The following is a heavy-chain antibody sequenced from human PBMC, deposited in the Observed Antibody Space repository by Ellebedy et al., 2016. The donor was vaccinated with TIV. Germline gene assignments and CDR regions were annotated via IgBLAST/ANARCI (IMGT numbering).Heavy chain of an antibody. CDR1: GYTFISYG. CDR3: SRDWQLWSSGLDS. CDR2: ISPNTGAT. V-gene: IGHV1-18*01. D-gene: IGHD5-18*01. J-gene: IGHJ4*02. Sequence: ASVKVSCXASGYTFISYGISWVRQAPGQGLQWVGWISPNTGATFYAQKFHGRVTMTRDTSLNTAYMELSSLRSDDTAVYYCSRDWQLWSSGLDSWGQGTLVTVSS.